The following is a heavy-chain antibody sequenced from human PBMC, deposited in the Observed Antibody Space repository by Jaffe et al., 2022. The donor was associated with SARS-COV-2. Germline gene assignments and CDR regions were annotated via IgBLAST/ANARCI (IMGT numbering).Heavy chain of an antibody. V-gene: IGHV3-23*01. CDR3: SSYRRTTAGTIDP. J-gene: IGHJ5*01. CDR2: ISGSGSNT. D-gene: IGHD6-13*01. CDR1: GFTFNNYA. Sequence: EVQLLESGGGLVQPGGSLRLSCAASGFTFNNYAMNWVRQAPGKGLEWVSTISGSGSNTYYADSVKGRFTISRDNSKNTVFLQMNSLRAEDTAVYYCSSYRRTTAGTIDPWGQGTLLTVSS.